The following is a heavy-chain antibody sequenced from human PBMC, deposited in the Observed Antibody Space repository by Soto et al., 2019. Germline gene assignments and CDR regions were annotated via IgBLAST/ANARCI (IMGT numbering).Heavy chain of an antibody. J-gene: IGHJ4*02. CDR3: AREPNYFDY. CDR2: ISAYNGNT. V-gene: IGHV1-18*01. Sequence: ASVKVSCRASGYTFTSYGISWVRQAPGQGLEWMGWISAYNGNTKYAQKLQGRVTMTTDTSTSTADMELRSLRSDDTAVYYCAREPNYFDYWGQGTLVTVSS. CDR1: GYTFTSYG.